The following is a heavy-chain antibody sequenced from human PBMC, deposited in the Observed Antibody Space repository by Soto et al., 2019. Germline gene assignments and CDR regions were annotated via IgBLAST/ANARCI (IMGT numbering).Heavy chain of an antibody. CDR1: GFIFSGSG. CDR2: VSNDGIRK. D-gene: IGHD3-22*01. CDR3: ARWVGGSMYDNSGKYDS. J-gene: IGHJ5*01. Sequence: QVQLVESGGGVVQPGRSLRLTWAASGFIFSGSGMHWVRQAPGKGLEWVALVSNDGIRKYYGDSVKGRFTISRDNAENTLYLQMISLSAEDTAGYYCARWVGGSMYDNSGKYDSWGQGTLVTVSS. V-gene: IGHV3-30*03.